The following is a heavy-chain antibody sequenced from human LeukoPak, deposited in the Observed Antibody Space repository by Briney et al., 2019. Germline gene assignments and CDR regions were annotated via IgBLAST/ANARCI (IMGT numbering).Heavy chain of an antibody. CDR2: INHSGST. V-gene: IGHV4-34*01. J-gene: IGHJ6*02. D-gene: IGHD3-10*01. CDR3: VSMVREG. Sequence: NSSETLSLTCAVYGGSFSGYYWSWIRQPPGKGLEWIGEINHSGSTNYNPSLKSRVTISVDTSKNQFSLKLSSVTAADTAVYYWVSMVREGWGPGTKGTVSS. CDR1: GGSFSGYY.